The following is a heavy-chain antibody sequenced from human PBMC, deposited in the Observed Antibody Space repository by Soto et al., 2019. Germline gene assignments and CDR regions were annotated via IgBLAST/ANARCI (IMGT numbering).Heavy chain of an antibody. Sequence: AETLSLTCTVSGDSLSSSNWWNWVRQPPGKGLEWIGEAHHSGRTNYNPSLKSRVTISVDRSQNHFSLQLTSVTAADTAVYYCARHVWGNYYDSSGPFDYWGQGSQVTVS. CDR3: ARHVWGNYYDSSGPFDY. V-gene: IGHV4-4*02. CDR2: AHHSGRT. J-gene: IGHJ4*02. CDR1: GDSLSSSNW. D-gene: IGHD3-22*01.